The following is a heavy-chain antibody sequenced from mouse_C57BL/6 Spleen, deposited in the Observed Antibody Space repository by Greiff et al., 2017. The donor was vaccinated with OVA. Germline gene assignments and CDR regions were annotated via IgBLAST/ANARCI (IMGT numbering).Heavy chain of an antibody. J-gene: IGHJ4*01. Sequence: VKLMESGPELVKPGASVRISCKASGYAFSSSWMNWVKQRPGKGLEWIGRIYPGDGDTNYNGKFKGKATLTADKSSSTAYMQLSSLTSEDSAVYFCARGLSYAMDYWGQGTSVTVSS. D-gene: IGHD3-2*02. CDR1: GYAFSSSW. CDR2: IYPGDGDT. V-gene: IGHV1-82*01. CDR3: ARGLSYAMDY.